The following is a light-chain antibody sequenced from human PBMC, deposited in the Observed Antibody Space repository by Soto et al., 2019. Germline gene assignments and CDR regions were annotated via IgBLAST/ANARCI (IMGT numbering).Light chain of an antibody. Sequence: QSVLTQPRSVSGSPGQSVTISCTGTSSDVGRYDYVSWYQQHPGKAPKLIIYDVSERPSGVPDRFSGSKFGNTASLTISGLPAEDEADYSCCSFAGSYTYVFGTGTRSPS. V-gene: IGLV2-11*01. CDR2: DVS. CDR3: CSFAGSYTYV. CDR1: SSDVGRYDY. J-gene: IGLJ1*01.